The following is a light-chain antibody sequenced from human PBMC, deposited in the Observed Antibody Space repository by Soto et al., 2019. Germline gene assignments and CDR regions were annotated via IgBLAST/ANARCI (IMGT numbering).Light chain of an antibody. V-gene: IGLV2-14*01. Sequence: QSALTQPASVSGSPGQSITISCTGTSSDVGAYNYVSWYQQHPGNAPKLMIFEVSDRPSGVSNRFSGSKSGNTASLTISGLQAEDEADYYCSSYTSSNTLVFVGGTKLTVL. J-gene: IGLJ2*01. CDR3: SSYTSSNTLV. CDR2: EVS. CDR1: SSDVGAYNY.